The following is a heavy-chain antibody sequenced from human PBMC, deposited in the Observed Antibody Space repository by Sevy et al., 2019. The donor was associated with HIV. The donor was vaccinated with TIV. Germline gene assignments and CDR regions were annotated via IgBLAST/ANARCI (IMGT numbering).Heavy chain of an antibody. CDR2: IIPIFGTA. J-gene: IGHJ5*02. CDR3: ARALRWDHGWFDP. V-gene: IGHV1-69*13. CDR1: GGTFSSYV. Sequence: ASVKVSCKASGGTFSSYVISWVRQAPGEGLEWMGGIIPIFGTANYAQKFQGRVTITADESTSTAYMELSSLRSEDTAVYYCARALRWDHGWFDPWGQGTLVTVSS. D-gene: IGHD1-26*01.